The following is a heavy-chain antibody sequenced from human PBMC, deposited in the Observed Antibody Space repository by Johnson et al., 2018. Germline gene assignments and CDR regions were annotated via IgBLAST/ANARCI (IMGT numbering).Heavy chain of an antibody. D-gene: IGHD5-18*01. CDR2: ITHSGSN. CDR3: AKDTKDVDTAMDI. CDR1: GGSFSGYY. Sequence: QVQLQQWGAGLLKPSETLSLTCAVYGGSFSGYYWSWIRQPPGKGLEWIGEITHSGSNNYKPSPKSRVTIAVDTSNNQFSLKLSSVTAADTAVYYCAKDTKDVDTAMDIWGQGTMVTVSS. V-gene: IGHV4-34*01. J-gene: IGHJ3*02.